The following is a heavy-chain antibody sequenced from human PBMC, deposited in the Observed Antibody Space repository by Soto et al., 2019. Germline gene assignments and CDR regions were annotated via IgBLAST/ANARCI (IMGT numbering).Heavy chain of an antibody. D-gene: IGHD2-15*01. CDR2: TYHSGST. Sequence: SETLSLTCAVSGGSISSGGYSWSWIRQPPGKGLEWIGYTYHSGSTYNNPSLKSRVTISVDTSKNQFSLKLSSVTAADTAVYYCASGGRSYCSGGSCYDLFDYWGQGTLVTVSS. V-gene: IGHV4-30-2*02. CDR3: ASGGRSYCSGGSCYDLFDY. CDR1: GGSISSGGYS. J-gene: IGHJ4*02.